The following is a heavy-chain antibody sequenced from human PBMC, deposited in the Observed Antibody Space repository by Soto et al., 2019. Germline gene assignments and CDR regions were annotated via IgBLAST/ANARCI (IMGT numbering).Heavy chain of an antibody. CDR3: AKGFIVVVTVIRPDDAFDV. J-gene: IGHJ3*01. D-gene: IGHD2-21*02. V-gene: IGHV3-23*01. CDR2: ISGGGGST. Sequence: EVQLLESGGGLVQPGGSLRLSCAASGFTFGSYGMNWVRQAPGKGLEWVSGISGGGGSTYYGDSVKGRFTISRDPSKNTVFLEMNSLRAEDTAVYYCAKGFIVVVTVIRPDDAFDVWGQGTLVTVSS. CDR1: GFTFGSYG.